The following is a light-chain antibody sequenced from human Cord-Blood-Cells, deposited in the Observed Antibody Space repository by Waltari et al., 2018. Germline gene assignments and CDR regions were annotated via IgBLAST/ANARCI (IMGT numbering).Light chain of an antibody. CDR2: ENN. CDR1: SSNIGNNY. Sequence: QSVLTQPPSVSAAPGQKVTISCSGRSSNIGNNYVYWYQQLPGTAPKLLIYENNKRPSGIPDRFSGSKSGTSATLGITGLQTGDEADYYCGTWDSSLSAWVFGGGTKLTVL. J-gene: IGLJ3*02. V-gene: IGLV1-51*02. CDR3: GTWDSSLSAWV.